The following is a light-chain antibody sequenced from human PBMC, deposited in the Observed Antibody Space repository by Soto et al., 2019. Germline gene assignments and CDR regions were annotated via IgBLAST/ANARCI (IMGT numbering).Light chain of an antibody. CDR2: GVS. CDR1: SSDVGGYNY. V-gene: IGLV2-11*01. J-gene: IGLJ3*02. CDR3: CSYAGSNTLV. Sequence: QSVLTQPRSVSGSPGQSVTISCTGTSSDVGGYNYVSWYQQHPGKAPKLMIYGVSDRPSGVPDRFSGSQSGNTASLTISGLQAEDEADYYCCSYAGSNTLVFGGGTKVTVL.